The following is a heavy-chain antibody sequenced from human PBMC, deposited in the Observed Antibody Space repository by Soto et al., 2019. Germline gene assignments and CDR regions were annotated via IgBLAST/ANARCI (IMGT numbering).Heavy chain of an antibody. J-gene: IGHJ6*02. V-gene: IGHV4-34*01. D-gene: IGHD3-10*01. CDR3: ARGTRTRITMVRGVPTTYYYGMDV. CDR1: GRSFSGYY. Sequence: PSETLSLTSDVSGRSFSGYYWSGIRQPPGKGLEWIGEINHSGSTNYNPSLKSRVTISVDTSKNQFSLKLSSVTAADTAVYYCARGTRTRITMVRGVPTTYYYGMDVWGQGTTVT. CDR2: INHSGST.